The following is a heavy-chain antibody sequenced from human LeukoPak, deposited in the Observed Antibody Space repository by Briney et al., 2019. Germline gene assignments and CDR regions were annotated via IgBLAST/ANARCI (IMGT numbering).Heavy chain of an antibody. V-gene: IGHV4-59*01. D-gene: IGHD2-21*02. Sequence: SETLSLTCTVSGGSISSYYWSWIRQPPGKGLEWLGYIYYSGSTNYNPSPKSRVTISVDTSKNQFSLKLSSVTAADTAVYYCARERTWAYCGGDCKEDAFDIWGQGTMVTVSS. CDR2: IYYSGST. CDR1: GGSISSYY. CDR3: ARERTWAYCGGDCKEDAFDI. J-gene: IGHJ3*02.